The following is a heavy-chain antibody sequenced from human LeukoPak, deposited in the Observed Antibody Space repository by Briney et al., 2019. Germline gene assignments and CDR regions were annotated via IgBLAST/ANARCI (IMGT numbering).Heavy chain of an antibody. CDR3: AKANWVSNADAVW. V-gene: IGHV3-23*01. J-gene: IGHJ4*02. CDR1: GFTFSSYA. CDR2: IRGAGET. Sequence: GGSLRLSCAASGFTFSSYAMSWVRQAPARGPEWVSSIRGAGETFYADSVKGRFTLSRDDSRNTVYLQLNNLRVEDTAIYYCAKANWVSNADAVWWGQGTQVTVSS. D-gene: IGHD7-27*01.